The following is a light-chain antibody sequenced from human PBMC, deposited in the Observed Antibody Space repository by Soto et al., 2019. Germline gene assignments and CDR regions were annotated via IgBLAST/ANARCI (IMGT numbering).Light chain of an antibody. CDR1: QDIGKW. Sequence: DIQVTQSPPSMAASVGDRVTISFRASQDIGKWMTWYQQKPGKAPKLLXYSASTLVRGVPSRFSGSGSGTEFTLTISGLQTEDSLTYYCQQAKSFTITFGQGTRLEIK. V-gene: IGKV1-12*01. CDR3: QQAKSFTIT. J-gene: IGKJ5*01. CDR2: SAS.